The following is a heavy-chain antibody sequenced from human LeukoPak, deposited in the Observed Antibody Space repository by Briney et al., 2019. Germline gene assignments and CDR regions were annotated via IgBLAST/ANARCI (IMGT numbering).Heavy chain of an antibody. J-gene: IGHJ5*02. D-gene: IGHD1-14*01. CDR3: ARGRTAQPGYNWFDP. Sequence: SETLSLTCAVYGGSFSGYYWSWIRQPPGKGLEWIGEINHSGSTNYNPSLKSRVTISVDTSKNQFSLKLSSVTAADTAMYYCARGRTAQPGYNWFDPWGQGTLVTVSS. V-gene: IGHV4-34*01. CDR2: INHSGST. CDR1: GGSFSGYY.